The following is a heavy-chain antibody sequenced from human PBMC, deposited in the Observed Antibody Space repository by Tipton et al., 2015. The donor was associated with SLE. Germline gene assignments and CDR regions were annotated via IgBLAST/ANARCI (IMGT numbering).Heavy chain of an antibody. CDR1: GFSVSSNY. D-gene: IGHD3-3*01. J-gene: IGHJ4*02. V-gene: IGHV3-53*05. CDR3: ANSRFVPEAY. Sequence: GSLRLSCAASGFSVSSNYMSWVRQAPGKGLEWVSVIYSAGDTYYADSVKGRFTISRDNSKNTVYLQMNSLRAEDTAVYYCANSRFVPEAYWGQGTLVTVSS. CDR2: IYSAGDT.